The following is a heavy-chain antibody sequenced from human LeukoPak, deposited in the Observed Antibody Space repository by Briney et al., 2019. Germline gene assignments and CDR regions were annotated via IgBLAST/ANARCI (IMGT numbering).Heavy chain of an antibody. D-gene: IGHD2-21*01. CDR3: ARDWYCGGDCSDAFDI. V-gene: IGHV3-9*01. J-gene: IGHJ3*02. CDR1: GFTFDDHG. Sequence: GRSLRLSCAASGFTFDDHGMHWVRQAPGKGLEWVSGISWSSGIIGYADSVKGRFTISRDNSKNTLYLQMNSLRAEDTAVYYCARDWYCGGDCSDAFDIWGQGTMVTVSS. CDR2: ISWSSGII.